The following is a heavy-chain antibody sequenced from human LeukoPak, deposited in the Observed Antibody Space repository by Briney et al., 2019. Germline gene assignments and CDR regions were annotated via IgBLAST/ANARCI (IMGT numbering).Heavy chain of an antibody. J-gene: IGHJ4*02. D-gene: IGHD6-13*01. V-gene: IGHV1-8*01. CDR2: MNPNSGNT. CDR3: ARTAAGTIPLDY. CDR1: GYTFTSYD. Sequence: ASVKVSCKASGYTFTSYDINWVRQATGQGLEWMGWMNPNSGNTGYAQKFQGRVTMTRNTSISTAYMELSSLRSEDTAVYYCARTAAGTIPLDYWGQGTLVTVSS.